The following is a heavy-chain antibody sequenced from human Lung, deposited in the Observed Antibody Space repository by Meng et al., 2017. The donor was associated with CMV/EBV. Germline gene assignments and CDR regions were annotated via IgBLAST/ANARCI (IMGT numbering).Heavy chain of an antibody. J-gene: IGHJ4*02. CDR1: GYQFKFSS. V-gene: IGHV1-46*02. CDR2: FDPRGDST. D-gene: IGHD4-11*01. CDR3: ARDNSHWSKDF. Sequence: SCKTSGYQFKFSSMHWVRQDPGQGLEWMGIFDPRGDSTSYAWKFQGRLTLTEDRSTTTMYMELRSLRSEDTAVYYCARDNSHWSKDFWGQGTLVTVSS.